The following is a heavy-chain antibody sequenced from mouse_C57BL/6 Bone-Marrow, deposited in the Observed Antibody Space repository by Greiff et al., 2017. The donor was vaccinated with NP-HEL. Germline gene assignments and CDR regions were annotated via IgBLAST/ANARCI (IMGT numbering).Heavy chain of an antibody. Sequence: EVKLVESGGGLVQPGGSLKLSCAASGFTFSDYYMYWVRQTPEKRLEWVAYISNGGGSTYYPDTVKGRFTISRDNAKNTLYLQMSRLKSEDTAMYYCASEEGIYYYVSRGDYYAMDYWGQGTSVTVSS. CDR2: ISNGGGST. CDR1: GFTFSDYY. V-gene: IGHV5-12*01. D-gene: IGHD1-1*01. CDR3: ASEEGIYYYVSRGDYYAMDY. J-gene: IGHJ4*01.